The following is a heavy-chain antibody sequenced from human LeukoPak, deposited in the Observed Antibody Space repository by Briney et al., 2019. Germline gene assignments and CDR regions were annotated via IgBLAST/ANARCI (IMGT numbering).Heavy chain of an antibody. J-gene: IGHJ4*02. CDR2: IYYSGST. CDR3: AILTYYDFWSGQVYYFDY. CDR1: GGSISSSSYY. D-gene: IGHD3-3*01. Sequence: SETPSLTCTVSGGSISSSSYYWGWIRQPPGKGLEWIGSIYYSGSTYYNPSLKSRVTISVDTSKNQFSLKLSSVTAADTAVYYCAILTYYDFWSGQVYYFDYWGQGTLVTVSS. V-gene: IGHV4-39*05.